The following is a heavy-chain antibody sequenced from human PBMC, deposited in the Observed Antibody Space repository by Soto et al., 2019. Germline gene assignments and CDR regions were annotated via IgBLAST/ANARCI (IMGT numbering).Heavy chain of an antibody. V-gene: IGHV5-51*01. CDR2: IYPGDSDT. CDR1: GYSFTSYW. CDR3: ARHRARIAAPYYYYYGMDV. D-gene: IGHD6-6*01. J-gene: IGHJ6*02. Sequence: PGESLKISCKGSGYSFTSYWIGWVRQMPGKGLEWMRIIYPGDSDTRYSPSFQGQVTISADKSISTAYLQWSSLKASDTAMYYCARHRARIAAPYYYYYGMDVWGQGTTVTVSS.